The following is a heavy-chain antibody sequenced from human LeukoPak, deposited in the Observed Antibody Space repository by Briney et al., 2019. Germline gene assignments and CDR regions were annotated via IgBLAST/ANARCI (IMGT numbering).Heavy chain of an antibody. CDR1: GGSISSSSYY. CDR2: IYYSGST. CDR3: ARARSYGDYCFDY. Sequence: SETLSLTCTVSGGSISSSSYYWGWIRQPPGKGLEWIGRIYYSGSTYYNPSLKSRVTISVDTSKNQFSLKLSAVTAADTAVYYCARARSYGDYCFDYWGQGNLVTVSS. V-gene: IGHV4-39*01. D-gene: IGHD4-17*01. J-gene: IGHJ4*02.